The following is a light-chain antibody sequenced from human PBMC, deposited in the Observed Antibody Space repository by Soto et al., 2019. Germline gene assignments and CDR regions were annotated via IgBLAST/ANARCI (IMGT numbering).Light chain of an antibody. CDR3: CSYAGSSTQV. CDR2: EVS. CDR1: SSDVGSYDL. V-gene: IGLV2-23*02. Sequence: QSALTQPASVSGSPGQSITVSCTGTSSDVGSYDLVSWYQQHPGKAPKLMIYEVSKRPSGVSNRFSGSKSGNTASLTISGLQDEDEGDYYCCSYAGSSTQVFGGGTKLTVL. J-gene: IGLJ2*01.